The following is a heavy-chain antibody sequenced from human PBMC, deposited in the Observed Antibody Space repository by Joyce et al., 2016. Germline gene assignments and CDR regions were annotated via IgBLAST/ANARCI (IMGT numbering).Heavy chain of an antibody. CDR3: ARGRNYYGSGSLFEY. Sequence: EVNLMESGGGLVQPGGSLRLSCAASGIPFSTYAMNWVRQAPGKGLGWVSTISETGGATYYTDSVRGRFTVSRDNSKNTLYLQMNSLRAEDTAVYYCARGRNYYGSGSLFEYWGQGTLVTVSS. V-gene: IGHV3-23*01. CDR2: ISETGGAT. J-gene: IGHJ4*02. CDR1: GIPFSTYA. D-gene: IGHD3-10*01.